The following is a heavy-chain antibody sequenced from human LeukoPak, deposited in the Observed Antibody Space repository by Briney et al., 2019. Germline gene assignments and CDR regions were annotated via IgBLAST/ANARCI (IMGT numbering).Heavy chain of an antibody. V-gene: IGHV3-30-3*01. J-gene: IGHJ1*01. CDR1: GFTFSSYA. Sequence: PGRSLRLSCAASGFTFSSYAMHWVRQAPGKGLEWVAVISYDGSNKYYADSVKGRFTISRDNSKNTLYLQMNSLRAEDTAVYYCARDPGDCTNGVCYFYFQHWGQGTLVTVSS. CDR3: ARDPGDCTNGVCYFYFQH. CDR2: ISYDGSNK. D-gene: IGHD2-8*01.